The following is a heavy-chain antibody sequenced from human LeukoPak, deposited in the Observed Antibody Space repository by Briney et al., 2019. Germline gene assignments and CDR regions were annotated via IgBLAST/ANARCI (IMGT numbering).Heavy chain of an antibody. CDR1: GGYISSYY. CDR2: ISTSGST. V-gene: IGHV4-4*07. CDR3: ARVRYSDSSVLTRKRSYYFDY. Sequence: PSQTLSLTCAVSGGYISSYYWSWIRQPAGKGLESIGHISTSGSTNYNPSLKSRVTMSVDTSKNQFSLKLSSVTAADTAVYYCARVRYSDSSVLTRKRSYYFDYWGQGTLVTVSS. D-gene: IGHD3-22*01. J-gene: IGHJ4*02.